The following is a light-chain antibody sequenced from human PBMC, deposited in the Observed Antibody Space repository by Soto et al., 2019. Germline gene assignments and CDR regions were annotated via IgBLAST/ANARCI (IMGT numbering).Light chain of an antibody. Sequence: QSALTQPASVSGSPGQSITISCTGTSSDVGGYNYVSWFQQHPGKAPKLLIYEVNNRPSGVSNRFSGSKSGNTASLTISGLQTEDEADYYCNSFTSSTTGVFGGGTKVTVL. V-gene: IGLV2-14*01. CDR2: EVN. J-gene: IGLJ3*02. CDR1: SSDVGGYNY. CDR3: NSFTSSTTGV.